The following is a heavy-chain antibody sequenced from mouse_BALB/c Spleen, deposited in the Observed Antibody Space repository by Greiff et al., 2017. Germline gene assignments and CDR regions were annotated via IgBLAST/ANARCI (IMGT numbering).Heavy chain of an antibody. CDR1: GFDFSRYW. CDR3: ARGCSWFAY. CDR2: INPDSSTI. J-gene: IGHJ3*01. V-gene: IGHV4-1*02. Sequence: EVQLQQSGGGLVQPGGSLKLSCAASGFDFSRYWMSWVRQAPGKGLEWIGEINPDSSTINYTPSLKDKFIISRDNAKNTLYLQMSKVRSEDTALYYCARGCSWFAYWGQGTLVNVSA.